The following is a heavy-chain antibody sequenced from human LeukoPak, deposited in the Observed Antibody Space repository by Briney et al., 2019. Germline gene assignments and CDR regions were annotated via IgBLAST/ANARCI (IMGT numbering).Heavy chain of an antibody. V-gene: IGHV3-30*04. CDR3: ARDRGGAPPYYYYYYMDV. D-gene: IGHD2-21*01. J-gene: IGHJ6*03. Sequence: GGSLRLSCAASGFTSSSYAMHWVRQAPGKGLEWVAVISYDGSNKYYADSVKGRFTISRDNSKNTLYLQMNSLRAEDTAVYYCARDRGGAPPYYYYYYMDVWGKGTTVTVSS. CDR1: GFTSSSYA. CDR2: ISYDGSNK.